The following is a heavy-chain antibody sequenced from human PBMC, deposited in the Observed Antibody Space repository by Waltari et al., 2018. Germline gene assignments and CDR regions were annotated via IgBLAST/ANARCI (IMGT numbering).Heavy chain of an antibody. CDR3: AKDLVSDGRWDIDY. V-gene: IGHV3-23*01. D-gene: IGHD1-26*01. CDR1: GFTFGSYT. Sequence: EVQLLESGGGLVQPGASLRLSCAASGFTFGSYTMNWVRQAPGKGMECVSGILIGGATTYYAASVKGRFTISRDDSKDTLFLQMNRLRDEDTAIYYCAKDLVSDGRWDIDYWGQGTLVTVST. J-gene: IGHJ4*01. CDR2: ILIGGATT.